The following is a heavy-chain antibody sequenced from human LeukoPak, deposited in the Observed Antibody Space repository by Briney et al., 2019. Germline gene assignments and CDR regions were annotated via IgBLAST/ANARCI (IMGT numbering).Heavy chain of an antibody. CDR2: IYYSGST. CDR3: ARKGGYYDSSGYYYDYDAFDI. J-gene: IGHJ3*02. V-gene: IGHV4-39*07. D-gene: IGHD3-22*01. Sequence: SETLSLTCTVSGGSISSSSYYWGWIRQPPGKGLEWIGNIYYSGSTYYNPSLKSRVTISIDTSKNQFSLKLSSVTAADTAVYYCARKGGYYDSSGYYYDYDAFDIWGQGTMVTVSS. CDR1: GGSISSSSYY.